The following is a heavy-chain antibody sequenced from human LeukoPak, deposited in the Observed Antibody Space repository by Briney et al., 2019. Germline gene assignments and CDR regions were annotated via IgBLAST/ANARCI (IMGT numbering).Heavy chain of an antibody. CDR1: GGSISSYY. Sequence: SETLSLTCTVPGGSISSYYWSWIRQPPGKGLEWIGYIYYSGSTNYNPSLKSRVTISVDTSKNQFSLKLSSVTAADTAVFYCARGTRQSSNHYFDYWGQGTLVTVSS. V-gene: IGHV4-59*01. D-gene: IGHD4-11*01. CDR3: ARGTRQSSNHYFDY. CDR2: IYYSGST. J-gene: IGHJ4*02.